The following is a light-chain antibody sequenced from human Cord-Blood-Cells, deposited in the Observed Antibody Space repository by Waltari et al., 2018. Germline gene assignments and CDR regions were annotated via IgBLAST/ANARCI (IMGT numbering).Light chain of an antibody. CDR1: ISDEGSYNL. J-gene: IGLJ1*01. CDR3: CSYAGSSAFYV. V-gene: IGLV2-23*01. Sequence: QSALTQPASVSGSPGQSITISSTVTISDEGSYNLVSWYRQHADKAPKLMIYEGSKRPSGVSNRFSGSKSGNTASLTISGLQAEDEADYYCCSYAGSSAFYVFGTGTKVTVL. CDR2: EGS.